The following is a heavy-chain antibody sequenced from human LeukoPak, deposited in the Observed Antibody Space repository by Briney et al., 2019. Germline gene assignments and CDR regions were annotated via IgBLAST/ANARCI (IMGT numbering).Heavy chain of an antibody. D-gene: IGHD4-23*01. CDR3: AARDRKYGGNSGSDY. Sequence: SVKVSCKASGGTFSSYAISWVRQAPGQGLEWMGGIIPIFGTANYAQRFQGRVTITADESTSTAYMELSSLRSEDTAVYYCAARDRKYGGNSGSDYWGQGTLVTVSS. CDR2: IIPIFGTA. V-gene: IGHV1-69*01. CDR1: GGTFSSYA. J-gene: IGHJ4*02.